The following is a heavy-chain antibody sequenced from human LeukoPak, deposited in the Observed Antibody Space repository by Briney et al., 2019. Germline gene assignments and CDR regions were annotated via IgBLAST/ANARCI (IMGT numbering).Heavy chain of an antibody. Sequence: GGSLRLSCSASGFAFGEYAMSWVRQAPRGGLEWVGFIRSKPYGETTESAASAKGRFTISRDDSKNIVYLQMNSLKVEDTALYYCTRNRGIATAGILQAPHDYWGQGTHVTVSS. CDR3: TRNRGIATAGILQAPHDY. CDR2: IRSKPYGETT. D-gene: IGHD6-13*01. CDR1: GFAFGEYA. J-gene: IGHJ4*02. V-gene: IGHV3-49*04.